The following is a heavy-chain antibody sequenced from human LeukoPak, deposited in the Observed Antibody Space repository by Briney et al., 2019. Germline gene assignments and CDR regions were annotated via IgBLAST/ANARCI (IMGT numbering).Heavy chain of an antibody. CDR1: GGTFSSYA. J-gene: IGHJ4*02. CDR2: IIPIFGTA. CDR3: ARGGPQLTPLDY. Sequence: SVMVSCKASGGTFSSYAISWVRQAPGRGLEWMGRIIPIFGTANYAQKFQGRVTITTDESTSTAYMELSSLRSEDTAVYYCARGGPQLTPLDYWGQGTLVTVSS. V-gene: IGHV1-69*05. D-gene: IGHD1-1*01.